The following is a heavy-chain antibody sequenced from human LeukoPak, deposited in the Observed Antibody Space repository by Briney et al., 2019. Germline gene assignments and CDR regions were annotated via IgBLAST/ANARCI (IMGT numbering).Heavy chain of an antibody. V-gene: IGHV4-59*01. CDR1: GGSFSGYY. D-gene: IGHD6-19*01. CDR3: ARTYSSGRMDFDY. CDR2: IYYSGST. Sequence: SETLSLTCAVYGGSFSGYYWSWIRQPPGKGLEWIGYIYYSGSTNYNPSLKSRVTISVDTSKNQFSLKLSSVTAADTAVYYCARTYSSGRMDFDYWGQGTLVTVSS. J-gene: IGHJ4*02.